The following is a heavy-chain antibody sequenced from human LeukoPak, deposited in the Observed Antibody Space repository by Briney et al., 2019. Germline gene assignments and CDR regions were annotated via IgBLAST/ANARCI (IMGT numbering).Heavy chain of an antibody. J-gene: IGHJ6*02. D-gene: IGHD2-2*01. V-gene: IGHV3-23*01. CDR3: AKDRHCSSTSCRYYYYYGMDV. Sequence: GRSLRLSCAASGFTFSSYAMHWVRQAPGKGLEWVSAISGSGGSTYYADSVKGRFTISRDNSKNTLYLQMNSLRAEDTAVHYCAKDRHCSSTSCRYYYYYGMDVWGQGTTVTVSS. CDR2: ISGSGGST. CDR1: GFTFSSYA.